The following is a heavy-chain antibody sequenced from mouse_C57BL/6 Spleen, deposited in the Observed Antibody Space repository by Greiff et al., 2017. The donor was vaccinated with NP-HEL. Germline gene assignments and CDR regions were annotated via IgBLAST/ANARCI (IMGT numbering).Heavy chain of an antibody. V-gene: IGHV1-64*01. Sequence: QVQLQQSGAELVKPGASVKLSCKASGYTFTSYWMHWVKQRPGQGLEWIGMIHPNSGSTNYNEKFKSKATLTVDKSSSTAYMQLSSLTSEDSAVYYCARWGLRSFDYWGQGTTLTVSS. J-gene: IGHJ2*01. CDR2: IHPNSGST. CDR1: GYTFTSYW. CDR3: ARWGLRSFDY. D-gene: IGHD2-2*01.